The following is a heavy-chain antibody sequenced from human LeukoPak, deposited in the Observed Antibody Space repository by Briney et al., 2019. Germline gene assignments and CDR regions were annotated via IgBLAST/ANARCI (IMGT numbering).Heavy chain of an antibody. CDR3: ARYYSSSWNNWFDP. D-gene: IGHD3-22*01. V-gene: IGHV4-30-2*01. Sequence: SETLSLTCAVSGGSISSGGYSWSWIRQPPGKGLEWIGYIYHSGSTYYNPSLKSRVTISVDTSKNQFSLKLSSVTAADTAVYYCARYYSSSWNNWFDPWGQGTLVTVSA. CDR1: GGSISSGGYS. CDR2: IYHSGST. J-gene: IGHJ5*02.